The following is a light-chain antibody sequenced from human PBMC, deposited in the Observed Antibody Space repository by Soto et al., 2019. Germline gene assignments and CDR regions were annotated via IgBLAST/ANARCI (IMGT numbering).Light chain of an antibody. Sequence: QSVLTQPASVSGSPGQSITISCTGTNSDVGSSNSVSWYQHQPGKAPKLIIYDVDSRPSGVSNSLSGSKTGNTASLTISWFQVEDEADYYCSSYTNNSPNCVFGTGTKVTVL. V-gene: IGLV2-14*03. CDR3: SSYTNNSPNCV. CDR1: NSDVGSSNS. J-gene: IGLJ1*01. CDR2: DVD.